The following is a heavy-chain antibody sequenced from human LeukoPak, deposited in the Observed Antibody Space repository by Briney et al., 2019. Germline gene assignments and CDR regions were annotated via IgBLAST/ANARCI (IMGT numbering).Heavy chain of an antibody. CDR3: ARGMYGSGSYNPSDY. D-gene: IGHD3-10*01. Sequence: GGSLRLSCAASGFTFRSYAMTWVRQAPGKGLEWVSAISNSGVSTYYADSVKGRFTISRDNAKNSLYLQMNSLRAEDTAVYYCARGMYGSGSYNPSDYWGQGTLVTVSS. CDR2: ISNSGVST. CDR1: GFTFRSYA. J-gene: IGHJ4*02. V-gene: IGHV3-23*01.